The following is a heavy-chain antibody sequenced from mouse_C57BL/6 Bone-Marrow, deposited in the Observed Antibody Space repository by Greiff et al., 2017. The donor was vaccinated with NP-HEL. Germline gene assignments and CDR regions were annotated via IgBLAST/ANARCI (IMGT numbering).Heavy chain of an antibody. V-gene: IGHV5-12*01. Sequence: EVQVVESGGGLVQPGGSLKLSCAASGFTFSDYYMYWVRQTPEKRLEWVAYISNGGGSTYYPDTVKGRFTISRDNAKNTLYLQMSRLKSEDTAMYYCARHRGYYYGSPFAYWGQGTLVTVSA. CDR2: ISNGGGST. CDR3: ARHRGYYYGSPFAY. D-gene: IGHD1-1*01. CDR1: GFTFSDYY. J-gene: IGHJ3*01.